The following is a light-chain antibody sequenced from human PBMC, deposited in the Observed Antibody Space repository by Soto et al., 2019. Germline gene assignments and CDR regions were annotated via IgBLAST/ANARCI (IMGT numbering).Light chain of an antibody. Sequence: QPVLTQPPSASGTPGQRVTISCFGSSSNMGSNTVHWFQQLPGSAPKPLIYTNDQRPSGVPERFSGSNSGTSASLTISGLQSEDEADYYCAVWDDSLNGNVFGTGTKLTVL. V-gene: IGLV1-44*01. J-gene: IGLJ1*01. CDR1: SSNMGSNT. CDR2: TND. CDR3: AVWDDSLNGNV.